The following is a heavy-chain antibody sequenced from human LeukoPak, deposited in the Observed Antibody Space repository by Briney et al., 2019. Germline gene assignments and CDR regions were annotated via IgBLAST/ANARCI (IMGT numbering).Heavy chain of an antibody. J-gene: IGHJ4*02. CDR3: AKDMARARDFWSGYYSGGIDY. CDR1: GFTFDDYA. Sequence: GGSLRLSCAASGFTFDDYAMHWVSEAPGKGVEGVSLISGEGGRRYYADSVKGRFTTSRDNSKNSLYLQMNSLRTEDTALYYCAKDMARARDFWSGYYSGGIDYWGQGTLVTVSS. CDR2: ISGEGGRR. V-gene: IGHV3-43*02. D-gene: IGHD3-3*01.